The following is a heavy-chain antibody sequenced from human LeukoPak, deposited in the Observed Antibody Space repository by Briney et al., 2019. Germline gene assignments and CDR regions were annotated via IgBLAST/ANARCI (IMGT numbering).Heavy chain of an antibody. D-gene: IGHD3-22*01. CDR3: ATVRHYSYYYDSSGYYSDAFDI. J-gene: IGHJ3*02. Sequence: ASVKVSCKVSGYTLTELSMHWVRQAPGKGLEWMGGFDPEDGETIYAQKFQGRVTMTEDTPTDTAYMELSSLRSEDTAVYYCATVRHYSYYYDSSGYYSDAFDIWGQGTMVTVSS. CDR2: FDPEDGET. CDR1: GYTLTELS. V-gene: IGHV1-24*01.